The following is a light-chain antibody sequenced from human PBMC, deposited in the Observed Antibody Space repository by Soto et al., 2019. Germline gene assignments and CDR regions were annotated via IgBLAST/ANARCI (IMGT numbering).Light chain of an antibody. Sequence: QSVLTQPPSTSGTPGQRVTVSCFGSSSNFGRNNVNWYQQFPGTAPKLLIFHVNQRPSGVPDRFSGSKSGTSASLAISGLQSEDEADYYCAAWDDSLNVWVFGGGTKVTVL. V-gene: IGLV1-44*01. CDR1: SSNFGRNN. CDR2: HVN. CDR3: AAWDDSLNVWV. J-gene: IGLJ3*02.